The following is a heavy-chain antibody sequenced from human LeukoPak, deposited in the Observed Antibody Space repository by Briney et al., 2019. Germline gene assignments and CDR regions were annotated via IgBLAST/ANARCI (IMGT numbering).Heavy chain of an antibody. CDR3: ARTSIAARRAVPTADY. D-gene: IGHD6-6*01. Sequence: GGSLRLSCAASGFTFSSYSMNWVRQAPGKGLEWVSSISSSSSYMYYADSVKRRYGIFRDNDNNSLYLQMNSLRPEDTAVYYCARTSIAARRAVPTADYWGERTLVTVSS. V-gene: IGHV3-21*01. J-gene: IGHJ4*02. CDR2: ISSSSSYM. CDR1: GFTFSSYS.